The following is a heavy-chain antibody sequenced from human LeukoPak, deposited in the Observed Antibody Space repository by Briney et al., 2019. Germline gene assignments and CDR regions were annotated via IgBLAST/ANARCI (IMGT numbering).Heavy chain of an antibody. Sequence: SETLSLTCTVSGGSISSYYWSWIRQPPGKGLEWIGYIYYSGSTNYNPSLKSRVTISVHTSKNQFSLKLSSVTAADTAVYYCAVDSSGYPYFDYWGQGTLVTVSS. CDR2: IYYSGST. D-gene: IGHD3-22*01. CDR3: AVDSSGYPYFDY. V-gene: IGHV4-59*01. J-gene: IGHJ4*02. CDR1: GGSISSYY.